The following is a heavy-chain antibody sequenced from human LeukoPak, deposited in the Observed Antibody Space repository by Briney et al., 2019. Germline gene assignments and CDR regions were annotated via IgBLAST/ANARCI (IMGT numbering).Heavy chain of an antibody. J-gene: IGHJ6*04. Sequence: ASETLSLTCAVSGYSISSGYYWGWIRQPPGKGLEWVSVIYSGGSTYYADSVKGRFTISRDNSKNTLYLQMNSLRAEDTAVYYCARVPILGPDVWGKGTTVTVSS. CDR3: ARVPILGPDV. V-gene: IGHV3-66*02. CDR1: GYSISSGYY. CDR2: IYSGGST. D-gene: IGHD3-16*01.